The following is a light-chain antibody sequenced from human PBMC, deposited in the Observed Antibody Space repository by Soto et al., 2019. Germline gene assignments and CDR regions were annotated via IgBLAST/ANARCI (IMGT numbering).Light chain of an antibody. Sequence: QSALTQPPSASGSPGQSVTISCTGTSSAVGGYNYVSWYQQHPGKAPKLMIYEVSKRPSGVPDRFSGSKSGNTASLTVSGLQAEDEADYYCSSYAGSNNYVFGPGTKVTVL. V-gene: IGLV2-8*01. CDR1: SSAVGGYNY. CDR3: SSYAGSNNYV. J-gene: IGLJ1*01. CDR2: EVS.